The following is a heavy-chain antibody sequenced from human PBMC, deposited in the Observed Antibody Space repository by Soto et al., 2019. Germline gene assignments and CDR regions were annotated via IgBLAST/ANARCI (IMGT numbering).Heavy chain of an antibody. CDR2: IKKETDGGTT. D-gene: IGHD6-6*01. CDR3: TAASTYSRSSASFDY. J-gene: IGHJ4*02. Sequence: GVSLRLSCAASGFTFSNAWMSWVRQAPGKGLEWVGRIKKETDGGTTDYAAPVKGRFTISRDDSKNTLYLQMNSLKTEDTAIYYCTAASTYSRSSASFDYWGLGTLVTVSS. V-gene: IGHV3-15*01. CDR1: GFTFSNAW.